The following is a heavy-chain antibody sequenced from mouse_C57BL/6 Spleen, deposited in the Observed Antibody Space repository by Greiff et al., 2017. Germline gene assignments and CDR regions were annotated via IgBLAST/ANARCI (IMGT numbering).Heavy chain of an antibody. V-gene: IGHV14-4*01. CDR3: TPGDYGNPFDY. CDR1: GFNIKDDY. D-gene: IGHD1-1*01. Sequence: DVQLQESGAELVRPGASVKLSCTASGFNIKDDYMHWVKQRPEQGLEWIGWIDPENGDTEYASKFQGKATITADTSSNTAYLQLSSLTSEDTAVYYCTPGDYGNPFDYWGHGTTLTVAS. J-gene: IGHJ2*01. CDR2: IDPENGDT.